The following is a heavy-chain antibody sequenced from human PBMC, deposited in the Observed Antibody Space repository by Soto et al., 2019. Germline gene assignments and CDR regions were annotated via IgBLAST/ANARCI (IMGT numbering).Heavy chain of an antibody. V-gene: IGHV5-10-1*01. CDR2: IDPSDSYT. Sequence: GGSLKISCKGSGYSFTSYWISWVPQMPGKGLEWMGRIDPSDSYTNYSPSFQGHVTISADTSISTAYLQWSSLKASDTAMYYCASRALYGDYLYWGQGTLVTVSS. D-gene: IGHD4-17*01. CDR3: ASRALYGDYLY. CDR1: GYSFTSYW. J-gene: IGHJ4*02.